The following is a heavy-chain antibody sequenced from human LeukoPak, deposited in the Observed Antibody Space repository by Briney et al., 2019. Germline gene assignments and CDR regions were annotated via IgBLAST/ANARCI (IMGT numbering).Heavy chain of an antibody. Sequence: SETLSLTCAVYGGSLSGYYWSWLRQPPGKGLEWIGEINHSGSTNYSPSLKSRVTISVDTSKNQFSLKLSSVTAADTAVYYCARRACAYYYDSSGYFRYWGQGTLVTVSS. CDR1: GGSLSGYY. V-gene: IGHV4-34*01. J-gene: IGHJ4*02. CDR2: INHSGST. D-gene: IGHD3-22*01. CDR3: ARRACAYYYDSSGYFRY.